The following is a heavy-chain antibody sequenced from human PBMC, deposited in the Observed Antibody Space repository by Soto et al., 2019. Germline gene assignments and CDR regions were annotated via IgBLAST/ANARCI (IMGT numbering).Heavy chain of an antibody. CDR1: GFTFSSYA. J-gene: IGHJ4*02. CDR3: AKDKEGASGPVLRFLESEFDY. D-gene: IGHD3-3*01. V-gene: IGHV3-23*01. Sequence: GGSLRLSCAASGFTFSSYAMSWVRQAPGKGLEWVSAISGSGGSTYYADSVKGRFTISRDNSKNTLYLQMNSLRAEDTAVYYCAKDKEGASGPVLRFLESEFDYWGQGTLVTVSS. CDR2: ISGSGGST.